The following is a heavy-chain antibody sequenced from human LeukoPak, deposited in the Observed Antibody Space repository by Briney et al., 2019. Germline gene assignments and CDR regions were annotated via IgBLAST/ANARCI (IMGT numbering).Heavy chain of an antibody. CDR3: ARGYYYMDV. CDR2: IYSGGST. V-gene: IGHV3-53*01. Sequence: GGSLRLSCAASGFTVSSNYMSWVRQAPGKGLEWVSTIYSGGSTYYADSVRGRFTISRDNSKNTVYLQMNSLRADDTAVYYCARGYYYMDVWGKGTTVTISS. CDR1: GFTVSSNY. J-gene: IGHJ6*03.